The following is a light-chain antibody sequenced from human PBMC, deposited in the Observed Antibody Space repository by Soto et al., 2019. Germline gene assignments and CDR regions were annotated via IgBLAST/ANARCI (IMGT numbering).Light chain of an antibody. J-gene: IGKJ2*01. CDR1: QSVSSY. CDR2: DAS. Sequence: EIVLTQSPATLSLSPGERATLSCRASQSVSSYLAWYQQKPGQSPRLLIYDASNRATGIPARFSGGGSGTDFALAISRLEPEDVAVYYCQQRFNWPRFTLGQGTKLEIK. CDR3: QQRFNWPRFT. V-gene: IGKV3-11*01.